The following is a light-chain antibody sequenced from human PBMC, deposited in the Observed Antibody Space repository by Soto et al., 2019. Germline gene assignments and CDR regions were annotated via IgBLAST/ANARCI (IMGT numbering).Light chain of an antibody. CDR3: TLWTTSTTMI. J-gene: IGLJ2*01. V-gene: IGLV2-14*03. Sequence: QSVLTQPASVSGSPGQSITISCTGTSSDIGAYNYVSWYQQHPGKAPKLMIYDVNIRPSGVSNRFSGSKSGNTASLTISGLQDEDEADYYCTLWTTSTTMIFGGGTKLTVL. CDR1: SSDIGAYNY. CDR2: DVN.